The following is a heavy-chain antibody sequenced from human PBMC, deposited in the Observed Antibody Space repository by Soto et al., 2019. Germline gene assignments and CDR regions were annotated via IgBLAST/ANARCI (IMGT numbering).Heavy chain of an antibody. V-gene: IGHV1-18*03. Sequence: QVQLVQSGAEVKKPGASVKVSCKASGYTVTSFGISWVRQAPGQGLEWMGWISAYNGNTNYAENLQGRVTMTTDTSTSTAYMELRSLRSDDMAVYYCARDHRGGTDAFDIWGQGTMVTVSS. D-gene: IGHD2-15*01. CDR3: ARDHRGGTDAFDI. CDR1: GYTVTSFG. CDR2: ISAYNGNT. J-gene: IGHJ3*02.